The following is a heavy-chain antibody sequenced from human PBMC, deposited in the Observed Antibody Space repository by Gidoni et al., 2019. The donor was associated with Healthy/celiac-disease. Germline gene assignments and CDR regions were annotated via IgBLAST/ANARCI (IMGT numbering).Heavy chain of an antibody. V-gene: IGHV3-33*01. CDR3: ARVPYYDFWSGYYPGLDV. D-gene: IGHD3-3*01. J-gene: IGHJ6*02. CDR2: IWYDGSNK. CDR1: GFTFSSYG. Sequence: QVQLVESGGGVVQPGRSLRLSCAASGFTFSSYGMHWVRQAPGKGLEWVAVIWYDGSNKYYGDSVKGRFTISRDNSKNTLYLQMNSLRAEDTAVYYCARVPYYDFWSGYYPGLDVWGQGTTVTVSS.